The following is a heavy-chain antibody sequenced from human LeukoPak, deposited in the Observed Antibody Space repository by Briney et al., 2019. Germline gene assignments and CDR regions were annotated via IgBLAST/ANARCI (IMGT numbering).Heavy chain of an antibody. V-gene: IGHV4-30-2*01. Sequence: SQTLSLTCAVSGGSISSGGYSWSWIRQPPGKGLEWIGYIYHSGSTNYNPSLKSRVTISVDTSKNQFSLKLSSVTAADTAVYYCARGSTSARWFDPWGQGTLVTVSS. J-gene: IGHJ5*02. CDR1: GGSISSGGYS. CDR3: ARGSTSARWFDP. D-gene: IGHD2-2*01. CDR2: IYHSGST.